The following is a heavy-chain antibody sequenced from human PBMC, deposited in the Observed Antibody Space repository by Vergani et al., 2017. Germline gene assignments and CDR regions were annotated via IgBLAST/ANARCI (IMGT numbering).Heavy chain of an antibody. D-gene: IGHD1-20*01. CDR2: ISGSGGST. CDR1: GFTFSSYA. Sequence: EVQLLESGGGLVQPGGSLRLSCAASGFTFSSYAMSWVRQAPGKGLEWVSAISGSGGSTYYADSVKGRFTISRDNSKTTLYLQMNRLRAEDTAVYYCAKDPSLYNWNEFDAFDIWGQGTMVTVSS. V-gene: IGHV3-23*01. CDR3: AKDPSLYNWNEFDAFDI. J-gene: IGHJ3*02.